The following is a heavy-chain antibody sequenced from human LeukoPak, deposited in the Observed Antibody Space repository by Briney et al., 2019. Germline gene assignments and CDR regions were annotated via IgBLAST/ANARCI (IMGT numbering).Heavy chain of an antibody. CDR3: ASGVFGQTFDY. V-gene: IGHV1-69*05. Sequence: SVKVSCKASGGTFSSYAISWVRQAPGQGLEWMGGIIPIFGTANYAQKFQGRVTITTDESTSTAYMELSSLRSEDTAVYYCASGVFGQTFDYWGQGTLVIVSS. D-gene: IGHD3-10*01. J-gene: IGHJ4*02. CDR1: GGTFSSYA. CDR2: IIPIFGTA.